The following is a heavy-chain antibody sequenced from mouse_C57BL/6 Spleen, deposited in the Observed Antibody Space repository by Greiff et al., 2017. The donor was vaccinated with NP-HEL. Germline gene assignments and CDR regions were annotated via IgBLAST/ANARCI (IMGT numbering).Heavy chain of an antibody. V-gene: IGHV1-54*01. CDR3: ARRSGY. J-gene: IGHJ2*01. CDR1: GYAFTNYL. CDR2: INPGSGGT. Sequence: VQLQQSGAELVRPGTSVKVSCKASGYAFTNYLIEWVKQRPGQGLEWIGVINPGSGGTNYNEKFKGKATLTADKSSSTAYMQLSSLTSEDSAVYFCARRSGYWGQGTTLTVSS.